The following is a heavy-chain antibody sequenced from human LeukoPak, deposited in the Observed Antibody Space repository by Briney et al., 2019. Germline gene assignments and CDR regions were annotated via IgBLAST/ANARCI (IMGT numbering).Heavy chain of an antibody. J-gene: IGHJ4*02. D-gene: IGHD3-22*01. CDR2: INPSGGST. Sequence: GASVKVSCKASGYTFTSYGISWVRQAPGQGLEWMGIINPSGGSTSYAQKFQGRVTMTRDTSTSTVYMELSSLRSEDTAVYYCARDRYYYFDSSGQYYFDYWGQGTLVTVSS. V-gene: IGHV1-46*01. CDR1: GYTFTSYG. CDR3: ARDRYYYFDSSGQYYFDY.